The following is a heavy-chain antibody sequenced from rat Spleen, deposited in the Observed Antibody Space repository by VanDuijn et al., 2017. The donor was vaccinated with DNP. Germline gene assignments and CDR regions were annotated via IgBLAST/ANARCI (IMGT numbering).Heavy chain of an antibody. Sequence: EVQLVESGGGLVQPGRSLKLSCAASGFTFSDYNMACVRQAPKKGLEWVATMSYDASRTYYRDSVKGRFTISRDYAKPTLYLQMDSLRSEDTSIYYCTRYYDSFDYWGQGVMVTVSS. CDR2: MSYDASRT. V-gene: IGHV5-7*01. CDR1: GFTFSDYN. D-gene: IGHD1-1*01. CDR3: TRYYDSFDY. J-gene: IGHJ2*01.